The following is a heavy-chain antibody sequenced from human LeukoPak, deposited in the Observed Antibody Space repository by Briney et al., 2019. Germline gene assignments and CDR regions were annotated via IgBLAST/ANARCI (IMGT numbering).Heavy chain of an antibody. J-gene: IGHJ4*02. CDR1: GFTFSSHA. CDR3: VEDSRVGSSPAFGDF. D-gene: IGHD1-26*01. CDR2: LIENGATT. V-gene: IGHV3-23*01. Sequence: GGSLRLSCAASGFTFSSHAMSWVRQAPGKGLEWVSGLIENGATTYYADSVKGRFTISRDNSRNTMYLQMNSLRAEDTAVYYCVEDSRVGSSPAFGDFWGQGTLVTVSS.